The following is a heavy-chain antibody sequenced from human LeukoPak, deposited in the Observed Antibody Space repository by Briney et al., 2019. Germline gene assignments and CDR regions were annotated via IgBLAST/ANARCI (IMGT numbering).Heavy chain of an antibody. V-gene: IGHV4-39*07. CDR1: GGSISSNSYY. J-gene: IGHJ5*02. Sequence: SETLSLTCAVSGGSISSNSYYWGWIRQPPGKGLEWIRSIYYSGSTYYNPSLKSRVTTSVDTSKNQFSLKLNSVTAADTAVYYCARGGYYGSGNDFRFDPWGQGTLVTVSS. D-gene: IGHD3-10*01. CDR3: ARGGYYGSGNDFRFDP. CDR2: IYYSGST.